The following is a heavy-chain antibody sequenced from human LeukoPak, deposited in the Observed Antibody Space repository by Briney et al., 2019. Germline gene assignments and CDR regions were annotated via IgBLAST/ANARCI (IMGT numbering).Heavy chain of an antibody. CDR2: INPSGGST. D-gene: IGHD4-17*01. J-gene: IGHJ6*02. CDR1: GYTFTSYY. CDR3: ARDLTITTVTTSYYGMDV. V-gene: IGHV1-46*01. Sequence: SVKVSCKASGYTFTSYYMHWVRQAPGQGLEWMGIINPSGGSTSYAQKFQGRVTMTRDTSTSTVYMELSSLRSEDTAVYYCARDLTITTVTTSYYGMDVWGQGTTVTVSS.